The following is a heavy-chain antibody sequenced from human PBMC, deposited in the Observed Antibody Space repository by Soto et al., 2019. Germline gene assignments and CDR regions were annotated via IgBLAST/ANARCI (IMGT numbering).Heavy chain of an antibody. Sequence: QVQLVQSGAEVKKPGASVKVSCKASGYTFTEYYMHWMRQAPGQGLEWMGWINPTNGDTNYAHNFQDRVTMTRGASISTAYMELSSLTSDDTAVYYCTRGPSSGAFDYWGQGSLVAVSS. J-gene: IGHJ4*02. CDR3: TRGPSSGAFDY. V-gene: IGHV1-2*02. D-gene: IGHD3-22*01. CDR2: INPTNGDT. CDR1: GYTFTEYY.